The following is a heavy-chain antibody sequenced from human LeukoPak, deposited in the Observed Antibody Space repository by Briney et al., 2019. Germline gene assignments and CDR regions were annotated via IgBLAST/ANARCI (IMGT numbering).Heavy chain of an antibody. J-gene: IGHJ4*02. V-gene: IGHV4-59*11. Sequence: SETLSLTCAVYGGSISSHYWSWIRQPPGKGLEWIGYIYYSGSTNYNPSLKSRVTISVDTSKNQFSLKLSSVTAADTAVYYCARDGPGGYFDYWGQGTLVTVSS. D-gene: IGHD3-16*01. CDR2: IYYSGST. CDR3: ARDGPGGYFDY. CDR1: GGSISSHY.